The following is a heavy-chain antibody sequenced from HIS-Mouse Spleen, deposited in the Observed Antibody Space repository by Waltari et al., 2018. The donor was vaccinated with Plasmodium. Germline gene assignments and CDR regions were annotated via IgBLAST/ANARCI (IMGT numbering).Heavy chain of an antibody. CDR1: VFTFSSYG. J-gene: IGHJ4*02. CDR3: AKGATYSSSWPTFDY. D-gene: IGHD6-13*01. Sequence: QVQLVESGGGVVQPGRSLRLSCAASVFTFSSYGMHWVRQAPGKGVEWVAVIWYDGSNKYYADSGKGRFTIARDNSKNTLYLQMNSLRAEDTAVYYCAKGATYSSSWPTFDYWGQGTLVTVSS. V-gene: IGHV3-33*06. CDR2: IWYDGSNK.